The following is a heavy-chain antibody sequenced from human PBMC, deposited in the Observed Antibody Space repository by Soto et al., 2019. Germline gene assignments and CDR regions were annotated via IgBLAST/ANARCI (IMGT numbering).Heavy chain of an antibody. D-gene: IGHD4-17*01. CDR3: ARDLYGDDDFN. CDR1: GFTVISNY. V-gene: IGHV3-53*01. Sequence: WGSLRLSCAASGFTVISNYMICCRQAPGKGLEWVSVIYSGGSTYYADSVKGRFTISRDNSKNTLYLQMNSLRAEDTAVYYCARDLYGDDDFNWGQGTLVTVSS. CDR2: IYSGGST. J-gene: IGHJ4*02.